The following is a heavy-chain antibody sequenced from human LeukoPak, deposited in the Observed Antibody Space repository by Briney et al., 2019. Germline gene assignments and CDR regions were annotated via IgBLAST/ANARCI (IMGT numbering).Heavy chain of an antibody. Sequence: GGSLRLSCSASGFAFSRYGMHWVRQARGKGLEYVSSISSSGGSTNYADSVKGRLTISRDNSKNTLYVDMSSLRPEDTAVYYCVKDRGGDSVFDYWGQGTLVAVSS. CDR3: VKDRGGDSVFDY. D-gene: IGHD4-17*01. CDR2: ISSSGGST. J-gene: IGHJ4*02. CDR1: GFAFSRYG. V-gene: IGHV3-64*05.